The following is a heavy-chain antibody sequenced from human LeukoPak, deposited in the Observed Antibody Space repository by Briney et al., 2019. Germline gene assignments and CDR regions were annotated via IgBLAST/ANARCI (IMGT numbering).Heavy chain of an antibody. J-gene: IGHJ4*02. Sequence: GGSLRLSCTASGFSFSIYFMNWVRQAPGQGLEGVSSISRTSEYIHYADSVRGRFAISRDNSKNSVYLQMNSLRAEDTAVYFCAGGGDFDCWGQGILVTVSA. CDR2: ISRTSEYI. CDR3: AGGGDFDC. D-gene: IGHD3-16*01. V-gene: IGHV3-21*01. CDR1: GFSFSIYF.